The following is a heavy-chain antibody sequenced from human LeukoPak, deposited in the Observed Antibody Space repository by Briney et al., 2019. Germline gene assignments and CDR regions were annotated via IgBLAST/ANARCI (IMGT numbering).Heavy chain of an antibody. CDR1: GFTFSSYA. D-gene: IGHD6-19*01. CDR3: AKRSAESSGYFNY. V-gene: IGHV3-23*01. Sequence: GGSLRLSCAASGFTFSSYAMTWVRQAPGKGLEWVSAITGSGAFTDYADSVKGRFTISRDNSKNTLYLQMNSLRAEDTAVYYCAKRSAESSGYFNYWGQGILVTVSS. CDR2: ITGSGAFT. J-gene: IGHJ4*02.